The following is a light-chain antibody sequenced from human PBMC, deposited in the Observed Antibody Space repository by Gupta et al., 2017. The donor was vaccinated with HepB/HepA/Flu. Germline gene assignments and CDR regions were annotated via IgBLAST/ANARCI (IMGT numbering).Light chain of an antibody. Sequence: QSVLTQPPSTSGTPGQRVTISCSGSTSNIGTNTVTWYQQVPGTAPKLLFYSDNQRPSGVPDRFSGSKSGTSASLAINGLQSEDEADYNCAAWDVRYVVFGGGTKLTVL. J-gene: IGLJ2*01. CDR1: TSNIGTNT. V-gene: IGLV1-44*01. CDR2: SDN. CDR3: AAWDVRYVV.